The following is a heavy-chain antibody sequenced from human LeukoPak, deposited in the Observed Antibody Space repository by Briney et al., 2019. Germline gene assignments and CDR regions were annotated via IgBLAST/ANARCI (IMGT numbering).Heavy chain of an antibody. V-gene: IGHV4-30-2*01. Sequence: SETLSLTCAVSGGSISSGGYSWSWIRQPPGKGLEWIGYIYHSGSTYYNPSLKSRVTISVDRSKDQFSLKLISVTAADTAVYYCARGSRGYTYGWGQGTLVTVSS. CDR1: GGSISSGGYS. D-gene: IGHD5-18*01. J-gene: IGHJ4*02. CDR2: IYHSGST. CDR3: ARGSRGYTYG.